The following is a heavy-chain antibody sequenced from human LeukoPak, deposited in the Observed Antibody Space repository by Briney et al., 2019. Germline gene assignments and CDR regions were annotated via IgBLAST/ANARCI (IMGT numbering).Heavy chain of an antibody. V-gene: IGHV3-30-3*01. CDR3: ARDLDSSSWYILWFDP. Sequence: PGGSLRLSCAASGFIFSNYAMHWVRQAPGKGLEWVAVISYDGSNKYYADSVKGRFTISRDNSKNTLFLQMNILGAEDTAVYYCARDLDSSSWYILWFDPWGQGTLVTVSS. CDR2: ISYDGSNK. D-gene: IGHD6-13*01. CDR1: GFIFSNYA. J-gene: IGHJ5*02.